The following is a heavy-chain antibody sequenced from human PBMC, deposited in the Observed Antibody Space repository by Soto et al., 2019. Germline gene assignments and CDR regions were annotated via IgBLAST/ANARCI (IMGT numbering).Heavy chain of an antibody. CDR1: GYTFNTYF. D-gene: IGHD2-2*01. Sequence: HVQLVQCGGELKKPGASVKVSCNTSGYTFNTYFITWVRQAPGQGLEWMGWISPHNGNTNYAEKFQGRVTMTTDTITKTAYMELRNLRFDDTAVYYCARDTSNSFDYWGQGTLVTVSS. V-gene: IGHV1-18*01. J-gene: IGHJ4*02. CDR2: ISPHNGNT. CDR3: ARDTSNSFDY.